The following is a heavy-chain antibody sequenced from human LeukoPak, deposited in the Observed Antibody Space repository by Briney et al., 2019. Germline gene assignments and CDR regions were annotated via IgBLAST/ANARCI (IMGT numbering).Heavy chain of an antibody. V-gene: IGHV4-4*07. D-gene: IGHD3-22*01. CDR1: GGSISSYY. J-gene: IGHJ4*02. CDR2: IYTSGST. Sequence: KPSETLSLTYTVSGGSISSYYWSWIRQPAGKGLEWIGRIYTSGSTNYNPSLKSRVTMSVDTSKNQFSLKLSSVTAADTAVYYCAGGRYYDSSGEVRIDYWGQGTLVTVSS. CDR3: AGGRYYDSSGEVRIDY.